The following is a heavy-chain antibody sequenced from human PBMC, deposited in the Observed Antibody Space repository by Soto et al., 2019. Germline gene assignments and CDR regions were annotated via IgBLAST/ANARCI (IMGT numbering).Heavy chain of an antibody. CDR3: ARDSPKIPAGYFWNDLLRDAFDI. D-gene: IGHD1-1*01. CDR1: GDSVSSNSAA. V-gene: IGHV6-1*01. CDR2: TYYRSKWYN. J-gene: IGHJ3*02. Sequence: PSQTLSLTCAISGDSVSSNSAACNWIRQSPSRGLEWLGRTYYRSKWYNDYAVSVKSRITINPDTSKNQFSLQLNSVTPEDTAVYYCARDSPKIPAGYFWNDLLRDAFDIWGQATLVTVSS.